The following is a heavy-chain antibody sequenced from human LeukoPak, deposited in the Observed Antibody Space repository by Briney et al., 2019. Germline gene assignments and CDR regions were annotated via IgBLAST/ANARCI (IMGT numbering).Heavy chain of an antibody. CDR3: ARGQATFWYFDL. J-gene: IGHJ2*01. CDR1: GGSISSGGYS. V-gene: IGHV4-30-2*01. CDR2: IYHSGST. D-gene: IGHD5-12*01. Sequence: SQTLSLTCAVSGGSISSGGYSWSWIRQPPGKGLEWIGYIYHSGSTYYNPSLESRVTISVDRSKNQFSLKLSSVTAADTAVYYCARGQATFWYFDLWGRGTLVTVSS.